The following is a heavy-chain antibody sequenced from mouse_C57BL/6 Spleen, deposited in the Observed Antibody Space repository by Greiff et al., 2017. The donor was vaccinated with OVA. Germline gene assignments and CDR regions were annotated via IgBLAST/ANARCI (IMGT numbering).Heavy chain of an antibody. D-gene: IGHD2-4*01. CDR3: ARDRNYDYEERLFDY. Sequence: EVQLVESGGGLVKPGGSLKLSCAASGFTFSSYAMSWVRQTPEKRLEWVATISDGGSYTYYPDNVKGRVTISRDNAKNNPYLQMSHLKSEDTAMYYCARDRNYDYEERLFDYWGQGTTLTVSS. CDR2: ISDGGSYT. CDR1: GFTFSSYA. J-gene: IGHJ2*01. V-gene: IGHV5-4*01.